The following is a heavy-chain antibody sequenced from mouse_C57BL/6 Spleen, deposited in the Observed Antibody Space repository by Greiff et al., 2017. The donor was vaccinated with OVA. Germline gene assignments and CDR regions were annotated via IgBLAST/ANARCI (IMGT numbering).Heavy chain of an antibody. CDR3: GRSGDGRFDH. Sequence: QVQLKESGAELARPGASVKLSCKASGYTFTSSGISWVKQRTGQGLEWIGEIYPRSGKTYYNEKFKGKATLTADKSSSPAYMELRSLTSEDSAVYCCGRSGDGRFDHWGQGTTRTVSS. J-gene: IGHJ2*01. V-gene: IGHV1-81*01. D-gene: IGHD2-3*01. CDR2: IYPRSGKT. CDR1: GYTFTSSG.